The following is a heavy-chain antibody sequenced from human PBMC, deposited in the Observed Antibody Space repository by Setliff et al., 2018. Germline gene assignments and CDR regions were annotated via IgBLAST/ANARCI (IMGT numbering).Heavy chain of an antibody. CDR3: ARDPPGMNAFDI. CDR2: INPHGSEK. J-gene: IGHJ3*02. D-gene: IGHD6-13*01. CDR1: GLSYSNDW. V-gene: IGHV3-7*01. Sequence: LRLSCTASGLSYSNDWVSWVRQAPGKGLEWLASINPHGSEKYYADSVKGRFTISRDNAKNLLFLQMRGLRAGDTALYYCARDPPGMNAFDIWGHGTMVTVSS.